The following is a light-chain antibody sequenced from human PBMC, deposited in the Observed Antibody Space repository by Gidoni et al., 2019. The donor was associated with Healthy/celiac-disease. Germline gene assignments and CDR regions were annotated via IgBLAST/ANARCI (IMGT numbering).Light chain of an antibody. J-gene: IGKJ2*01. CDR1: QSLLHSNGYNY. V-gene: IGKV2-28*01. Sequence: IVMTQSPLSLTVTPGEPASISCRSSQSLLHSNGYNYLDWYLQKPGQSPQVLIYLGSNRASGVPDRFSGSGSGTDFTLKISRVEAEDVGVYYCRQALQTPTFGQGTKLEIK. CDR2: LGS. CDR3: RQALQTPT.